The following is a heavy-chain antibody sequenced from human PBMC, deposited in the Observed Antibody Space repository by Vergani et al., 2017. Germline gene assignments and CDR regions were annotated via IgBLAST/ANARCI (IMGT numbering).Heavy chain of an antibody. CDR2: ISGSGGST. V-gene: IGHV3-23*01. Sequence: EVQLLESGGGLVQPGGSLRLSCAASGFTFNSYAMSWVRQAPGKGLEWVSAISGSGGSTYYADSVKGRFTISRDNSKNTLYLQMNSLRAEDTAVYYCANPKRGVGNQDAFDIWGQGTMVTVSS. J-gene: IGHJ3*02. CDR3: ANPKRGVGNQDAFDI. CDR1: GFTFNSYA. D-gene: IGHD3-10*01.